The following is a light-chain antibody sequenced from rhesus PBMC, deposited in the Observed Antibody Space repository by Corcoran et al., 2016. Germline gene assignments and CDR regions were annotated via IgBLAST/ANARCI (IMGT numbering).Light chain of an antibody. CDR1: SSEIGGSNR. Sequence: QAAPTQSPSVSGSPGQSVTISCTGTSSEIGGSNRVSWFQHHPGKAPTVMIYEVIKRPSGVSDRFSGSKSGNTASLTISGLQAEDEADYYCSSYATGNTFIFGSGTRLTVL. CDR3: SSYATGNTFI. J-gene: IGLJ1*01. CDR2: EVI. V-gene: IGLV2-13*03.